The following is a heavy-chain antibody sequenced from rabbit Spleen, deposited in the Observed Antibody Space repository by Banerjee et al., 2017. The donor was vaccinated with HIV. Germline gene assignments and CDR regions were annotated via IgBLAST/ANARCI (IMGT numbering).Heavy chain of an antibody. J-gene: IGHJ6*01. D-gene: IGHD7-1*01. Sequence: QSLEESGGGLVKPGASPTLTCKASGIDFSSSYYMCWVRQAPGKGLEWISCIAGSSSAFTYSATWAKGRFTISKTSSTTVTLQMTSLTVADTATYFCARDTGTSFSSYGMDLWGPGTLVTVS. CDR3: ARDTGTSFSSYGMDL. V-gene: IGHV1S40*01. CDR2: IAGSSSAFT. CDR1: GIDFSSSYY.